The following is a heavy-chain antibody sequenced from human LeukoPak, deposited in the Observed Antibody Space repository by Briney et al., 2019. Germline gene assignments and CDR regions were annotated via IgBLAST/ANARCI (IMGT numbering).Heavy chain of an antibody. Sequence: PGGSLRLSCVASGLTFSSYWMHWVRPAPGKGVVGVSRINTDGSTTTYADSVKRRFTISRDNSKNTLYLQMNSLRVEDTAIYYCARAFRYCSGGTCYHHDAFDIWGQGTMVTVSS. V-gene: IGHV3-74*01. CDR1: GLTFSSYW. J-gene: IGHJ3*02. CDR3: ARAFRYCSGGTCYHHDAFDI. CDR2: INTDGSTT. D-gene: IGHD2-15*01.